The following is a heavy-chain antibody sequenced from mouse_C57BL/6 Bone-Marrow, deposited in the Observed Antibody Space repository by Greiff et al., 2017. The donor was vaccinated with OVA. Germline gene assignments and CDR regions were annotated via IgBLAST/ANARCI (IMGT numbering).Heavy chain of an antibody. Sequence: VLLQQSGAELVRPGASVKLSCKASGYTFTDYYINWVKQRPGQGLEWIARIYPGSGNTYYNEKFKGKATLTAEKSSSTAYMQLSSLTSEDSAVYFCARSDYYGRGNYFDYWGQGTTLTVSS. D-gene: IGHD1-1*01. V-gene: IGHV1-76*01. CDR2: IYPGSGNT. CDR1: GYTFTDYY. J-gene: IGHJ2*01. CDR3: ARSDYYGRGNYFDY.